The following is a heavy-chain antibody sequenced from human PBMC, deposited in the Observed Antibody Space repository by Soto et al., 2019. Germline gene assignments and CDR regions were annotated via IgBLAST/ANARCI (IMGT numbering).Heavy chain of an antibody. CDR2: IYATGTT. CDR3: VRDGTKTLRDWFDP. D-gene: IGHD1-1*01. CDR1: GASISGFY. Sequence: SETLSLTCTVSGASISGFYWSWIRKSAGKGLEWIGRIYATGTTDYNPSLKSRVMMSVDTSKKQFSLKLRSVTAADAAVYYCVRDGTKTLRDWFDPWGQGISVTVSS. J-gene: IGHJ5*02. V-gene: IGHV4-4*07.